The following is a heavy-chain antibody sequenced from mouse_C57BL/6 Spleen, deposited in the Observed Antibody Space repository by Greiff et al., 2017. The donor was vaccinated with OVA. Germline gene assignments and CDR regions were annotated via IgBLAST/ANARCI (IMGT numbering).Heavy chain of an antibody. J-gene: IGHJ2*01. CDR1: GYNFTSYW. Sequence: VQLQQPGAELVKPGASVKMSCKASGYNFTSYWITWVKQRPGQGLEWIGDIYPGSGSTNYNEKFKSKATRTVSTSSSTAYMQLSSLTSEDSAVYYGARGTTVVADYWGQGTTLTVSS. D-gene: IGHD1-1*01. CDR3: ARGTTVVADY. CDR2: IYPGSGST. V-gene: IGHV1-55*01.